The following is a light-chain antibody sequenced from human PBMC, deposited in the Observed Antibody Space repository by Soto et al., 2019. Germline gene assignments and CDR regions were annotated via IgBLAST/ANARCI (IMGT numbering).Light chain of an antibody. Sequence: SYELTQSPSVSVSPGQTARITCSGDALPKKYVYWYQLRPGQAPLLIVYKDNERPSGIPERFSDSSSGPTATLTISGVQAEDEADYYCQSIDGTGSLYVFGGGTKLTVL. CDR1: ALPKKY. CDR3: QSIDGTGSLYV. CDR2: KDN. V-gene: IGLV3-25*03. J-gene: IGLJ1*01.